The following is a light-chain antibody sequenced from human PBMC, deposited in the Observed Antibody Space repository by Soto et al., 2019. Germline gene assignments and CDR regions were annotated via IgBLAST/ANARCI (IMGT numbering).Light chain of an antibody. V-gene: IGLV1-40*01. CDR1: TSNIGAGYD. J-gene: IGLJ1*01. Sequence: QSVLTQPPSVSGAPGQRVTISCTGSTSNIGAGYDVNWYQQLPGTAPKLLIYDNSIRPSGVPDRFSGSKSGTSASLAITGLQAEDEADYYCQSYDSSLSALYVFGAGTKLTVL. CDR3: QSYDSSLSALYV. CDR2: DNS.